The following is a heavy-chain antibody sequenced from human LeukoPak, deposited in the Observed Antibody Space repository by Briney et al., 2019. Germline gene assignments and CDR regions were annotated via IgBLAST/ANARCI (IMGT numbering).Heavy chain of an antibody. J-gene: IGHJ4*02. Sequence: PGGSLRLSCAASGYTFSSSWMNWVRQAPGKGLEWVANVKQDGSEKYYVDSVKGRFTISRDNAQNSLYLQMNSLRAEDTAVYYCARPFRRWELPDYFDYWGQGTLVTVSS. CDR3: ARPFRRWELPDYFDY. CDR1: GYTFSSSW. D-gene: IGHD1-26*01. V-gene: IGHV3-7*01. CDR2: VKQDGSEK.